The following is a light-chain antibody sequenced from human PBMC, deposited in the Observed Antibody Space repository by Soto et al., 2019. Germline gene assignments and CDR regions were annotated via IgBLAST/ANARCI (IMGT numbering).Light chain of an antibody. Sequence: EILMTQSPLTLPVTPGEPASISCRSSQSLLYNNTYNYLDWYVQKPGQSPQLLIYFGSNRAPGVPDRFSGSGPGTDFTLKINRVEAQDVGTYYCMQELQSLTLGQGKRLDSK. CDR1: QSLLYNNTYNY. CDR3: MQELQSLT. CDR2: FGS. J-gene: IGKJ5*01. V-gene: IGKV2-28*01.